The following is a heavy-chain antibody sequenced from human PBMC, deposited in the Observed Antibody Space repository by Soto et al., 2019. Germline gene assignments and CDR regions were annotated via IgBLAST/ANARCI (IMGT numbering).Heavy chain of an antibody. Sequence: QVQLVESGGGVVQPGRSLRLSCAASGFTFSSYAMHWVRQAPGKGLEWVAVISYDGSNKYYVDSVKGRFTISRDNSKNTLYLQMNSLRAEDTAVYYCARDQLLWFGELLPPRYYYGMDVWGQGTTVTVSS. CDR2: ISYDGSNK. V-gene: IGHV3-30-3*01. J-gene: IGHJ6*02. CDR1: GFTFSSYA. CDR3: ARDQLLWFGELLPPRYYYGMDV. D-gene: IGHD3-10*01.